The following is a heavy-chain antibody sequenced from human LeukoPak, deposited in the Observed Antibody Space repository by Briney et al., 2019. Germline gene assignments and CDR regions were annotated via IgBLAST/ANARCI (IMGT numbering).Heavy chain of an antibody. CDR2: INPNSGVT. V-gene: IGHV1-2*02. Sequence: ASVKVSCKASGYTFTGYYIHWVRQAPGQGLEWMGWINPNSGVTNYAQEFQGRVTMTRDTSINTAYMELSRLRSDDTAVYYCARDRVYAGCHGLNCDDAFDIWGQGTMVTVSS. J-gene: IGHJ3*02. CDR3: ARDRVYAGCHGLNCDDAFDI. CDR1: GYTFTGYY. D-gene: IGHD2-8*01.